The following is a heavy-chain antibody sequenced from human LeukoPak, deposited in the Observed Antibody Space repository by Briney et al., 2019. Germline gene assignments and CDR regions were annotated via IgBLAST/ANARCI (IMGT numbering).Heavy chain of an antibody. J-gene: IGHJ4*02. CDR3: ARAMVRKTIDY. V-gene: IGHV3-7*03. CDR1: GFTFSSYW. D-gene: IGHD3-10*01. Sequence: GGSLRLSCAASGFTFSSYWMSWVRQAPGKGLEWVANIKEDGSEKYYVDSVKGRFTISRDNAKNSLYLQMNGLRAEDTAVYYCARAMVRKTIDYWGQGTLVTVSS. CDR2: IKEDGSEK.